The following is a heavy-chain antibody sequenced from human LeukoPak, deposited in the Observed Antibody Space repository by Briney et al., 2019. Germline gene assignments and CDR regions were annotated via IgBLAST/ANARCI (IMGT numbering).Heavy chain of an antibody. V-gene: IGHV4-39*01. D-gene: IGHD5-18*01. CDR3: ARHMDSAMVSFDF. CDR1: GGSINSRNYY. J-gene: IGHJ4*02. Sequence: SETLSLTCTVPGGSINSRNYYWGWIRQSPGKGLEWIATIYYSGTTYYKPSLKSRVTISIDTSKNRFSLRLTSVTAADTAVYRCARHMDSAMVSFDFWGQGTLVAVSS. CDR2: IYYSGTT.